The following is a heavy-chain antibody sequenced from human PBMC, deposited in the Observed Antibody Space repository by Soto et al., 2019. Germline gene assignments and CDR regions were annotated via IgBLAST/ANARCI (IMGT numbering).Heavy chain of an antibody. CDR1: GFTCSSYD. CDR2: VLVAGST. J-gene: IGHJ4*02. V-gene: IGHV3-23*01. CDR3: AILGGDTNFDY. D-gene: IGHD2-8*02. Sequence: GGSLRLSCAVSGFTCSSYDMSWVRQAPGKGLEWVSTVLVAGSTHYPDSVRGRFTISRDNSKNTLFLQMNSLTAGDTAVYYCAILGGDTNFDYWGQGTLVTVSS.